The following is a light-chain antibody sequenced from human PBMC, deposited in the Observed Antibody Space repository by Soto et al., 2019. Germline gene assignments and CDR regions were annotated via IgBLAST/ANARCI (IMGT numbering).Light chain of an antibody. V-gene: IGKV3-15*01. J-gene: IGKJ4*01. CDR2: GVS. Sequence: EIVMTQSPVTLSASPGERATLSCRTNKSISSNLAWYQQKRGQAPRLLISGVSTRASGVPDRFSGSGSVADFTLTISSLQSEDFAVYYCQQYDNWPLTFGGGTKVDIK. CDR3: QQYDNWPLT. CDR1: KSISSN.